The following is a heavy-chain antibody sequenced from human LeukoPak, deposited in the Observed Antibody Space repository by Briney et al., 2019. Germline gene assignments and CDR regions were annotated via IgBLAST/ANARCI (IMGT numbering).Heavy chain of an antibody. CDR1: GYSFTSYR. V-gene: IGHV5-51*01. CDR3: ARRLITMVRGVITDYFDY. Sequence: GESLKISCKGSGYSFTSYRIGWVRQMPGKGLEWMGIIYPGDSDTRYSPSFQGQVTISADKSISTAYLQWSSLKASDTAMYYCARRLITMVRGVITDYFDYWGQGTLVTVSS. D-gene: IGHD3-10*01. J-gene: IGHJ4*02. CDR2: IYPGDSDT.